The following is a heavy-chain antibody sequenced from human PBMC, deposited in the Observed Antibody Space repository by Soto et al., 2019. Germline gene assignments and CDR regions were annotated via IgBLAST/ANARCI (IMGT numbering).Heavy chain of an antibody. CDR2: IYYSGST. D-gene: IGHD3-22*01. CDR1: GGSISSGGYY. CDR3: ARAPINMIDPTLPDAFDI. Sequence: SETLSLTCTVSGGSISSGGYYWSWIRQHPGKGLEWIGYIYYSGSTYYNPSLKSRVTISVDTSKNQFSLKLSSVSAADTAVYYCARAPINMIDPTLPDAFDIWGQGTMVTVSS. V-gene: IGHV4-31*03. J-gene: IGHJ3*02.